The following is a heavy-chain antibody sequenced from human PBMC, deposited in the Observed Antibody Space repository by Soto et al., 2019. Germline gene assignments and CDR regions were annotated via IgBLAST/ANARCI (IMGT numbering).Heavy chain of an antibody. CDR2: INPNNGAT. V-gene: IGHV1-2*02. CDR1: RYIFTAYF. Sequence: QVQLVQSGAEVKKPGASVKVSCKAPRYIFTAYFMHWVRQAPGQGLEWMGWINPNNGATHYGLSFQGRVTITRDTPIRTASMELSSLRSEDTRVYYCASHDPGAPFDPWGQGTLVIVSS. J-gene: IGHJ5*02. D-gene: IGHD1-1*01. CDR3: ASHDPGAPFDP.